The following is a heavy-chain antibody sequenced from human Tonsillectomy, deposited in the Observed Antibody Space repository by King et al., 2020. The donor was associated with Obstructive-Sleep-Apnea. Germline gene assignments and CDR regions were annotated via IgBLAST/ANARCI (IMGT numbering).Heavy chain of an antibody. CDR3: ARLSWSGYIYGMDV. Sequence: VQLVESGAEVKKTGESLRISCKNSEYSFTSYWINWVRHIPGKGLEWMGRIDPSDSYAKYSPSFQGHITISADTSINTAYLQWSSLKASDTAMYYCARLSWSGYIYGMDVWGQGTTVTVS. CDR2: IDPSDSYA. CDR1: EYSFTSYW. J-gene: IGHJ6*02. D-gene: IGHD3-3*01. V-gene: IGHV5-10-1*03.